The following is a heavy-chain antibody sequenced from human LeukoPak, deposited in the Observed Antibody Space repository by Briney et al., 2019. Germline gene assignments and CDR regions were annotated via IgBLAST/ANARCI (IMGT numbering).Heavy chain of an antibody. J-gene: IGHJ4*02. CDR1: GFTFSTYA. Sequence: NAGGSLRLSCAASGFTFSTYAMIWVRQAPGKGLEWVSSISSSSTYIYYADSVKGRFTISRDNAQNSLYLQMNSLRAEDTAVYYCARDPSNYYFDYWGQGTLVTVSS. D-gene: IGHD4/OR15-4a*01. CDR2: ISSSSTYI. V-gene: IGHV3-21*01. CDR3: ARDPSNYYFDY.